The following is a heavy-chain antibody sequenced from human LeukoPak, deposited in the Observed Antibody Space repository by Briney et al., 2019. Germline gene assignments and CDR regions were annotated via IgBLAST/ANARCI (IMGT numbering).Heavy chain of an antibody. Sequence: LHSSSQGSGSRFSTSCIGWVRPMPGKGLAWMGIIYPGDSDTKYSPSFQGQGTISADRASSTSYPQWSSLKSSDTVMYYCARLGVGATYFDYWGQGTLVTV. D-gene: IGHD1-26*01. CDR3: ARLGVGATYFDY. V-gene: IGHV5-51*01. CDR2: IYPGDSDT. J-gene: IGHJ4*02. CDR1: GSRFSTSC.